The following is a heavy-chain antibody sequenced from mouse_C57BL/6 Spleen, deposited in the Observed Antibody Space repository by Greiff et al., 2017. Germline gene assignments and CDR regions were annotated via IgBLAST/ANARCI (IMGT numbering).Heavy chain of an antibody. D-gene: IGHD2-4*01. CDR1: GYTFTSYW. CDR2: IDPSDSYT. Sequence: QVQLQQPGAELVMPGASVKLSCKASGYTFTSYWMHWVKQRPGQGLEWIGEIDPSDSYTNYNQKFKGKSTLTVDKSSSTAYMQLSSLTSEDSAVYYCASGRYDYDGGGYYFDYWGQGTTLTVSS. J-gene: IGHJ2*01. CDR3: ASGRYDYDGGGYYFDY. V-gene: IGHV1-69*01.